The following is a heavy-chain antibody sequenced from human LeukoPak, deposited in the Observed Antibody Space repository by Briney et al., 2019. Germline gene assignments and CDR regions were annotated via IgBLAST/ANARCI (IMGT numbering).Heavy chain of an antibody. J-gene: IGHJ5*02. CDR2: TYHRSKWYY. CDR3: ATDFGGSYLNWFDP. D-gene: IGHD1-26*01. V-gene: IGHV6-1*01. CDR1: GDSVSSNDAA. Sequence: SQTLSLTCAISGDSVSSNDAAWNWIRQSPSRGLEWLGRTYHRSKWYYDYAVSVKSRITINPDTSKNQFSLQLNSVTPDDTAVYYCATDFGGSYLNWFDPWGQGTLVTVSS.